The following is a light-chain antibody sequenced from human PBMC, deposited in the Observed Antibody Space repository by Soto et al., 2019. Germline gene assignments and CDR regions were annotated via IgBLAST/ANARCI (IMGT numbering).Light chain of an antibody. V-gene: IGLV2-14*01. CDR1: SSDVGGYNY. CDR3: SSYTSSSHVL. CDR2: EVS. J-gene: IGLJ2*01. Sequence: QSVLTQPASVSGSPGQSITISCTGTSSDVGGYNYVSWYQQHPGKAPKLMIYEVSNRPSGVSNRFSGSQSGNTASLTISGLQAEDEADYYCSSYTSSSHVLFGGGTKVTVL.